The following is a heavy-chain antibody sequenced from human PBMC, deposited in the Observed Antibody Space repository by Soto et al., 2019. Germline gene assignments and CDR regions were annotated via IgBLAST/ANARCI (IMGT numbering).Heavy chain of an antibody. CDR3: ARVDSSGWYDYYGMDV. Sequence: SETLSLTCTVSGGSISSYYWSWIRQPAGKGLEWIGRIYTSGSTNYNPSLKSRVTMSVDTSKNQFSLKLSSVTAADTAVYYCARVDSSGWYDYYGMDVWGQGTTVTVSS. V-gene: IGHV4-4*07. CDR1: GGSISSYY. D-gene: IGHD6-19*01. CDR2: IYTSGST. J-gene: IGHJ6*02.